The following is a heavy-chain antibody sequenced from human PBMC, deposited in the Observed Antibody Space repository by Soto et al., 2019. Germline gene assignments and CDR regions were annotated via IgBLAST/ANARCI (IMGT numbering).Heavy chain of an antibody. V-gene: IGHV3-23*01. CDR3: AKDRGYCSSTSCAAGDAFDI. CDR2: ISGSGGST. Sequence: GVSLRLSCAASGFTFSSYAMSWVRQAPGKGLEWVSAISGSGGSTYYADSVKGRFTISRDNSKNTLYLQMNSLRAEDTAVYYCAKDRGYCSSTSCAAGDAFDIWGQGTMVTVSS. J-gene: IGHJ3*02. D-gene: IGHD2-2*01. CDR1: GFTFSSYA.